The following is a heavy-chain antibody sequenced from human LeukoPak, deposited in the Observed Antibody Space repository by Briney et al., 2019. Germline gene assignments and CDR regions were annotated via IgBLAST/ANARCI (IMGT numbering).Heavy chain of an antibody. CDR1: GDSVSSNSAA. D-gene: IGHD6-13*01. J-gene: IGHJ6*03. CDR3: ARAAGDYYYFYYMDV. Sequence: SQTLSLTCVISGDSVSSNSAAWNWIRQSPSRGLEWLGRTYYRAKWYYDYAVSVKSRITINSDTSKNQFSLQLNSVTPEDTAVYYCARAAGDYYYFYYMDVWGKGTTVIVSS. V-gene: IGHV6-1*01. CDR2: TYYRAKWYY.